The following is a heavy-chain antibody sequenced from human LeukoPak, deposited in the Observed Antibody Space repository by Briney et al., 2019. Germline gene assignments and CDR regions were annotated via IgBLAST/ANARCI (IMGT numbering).Heavy chain of an antibody. D-gene: IGHD3-10*01. CDR1: GFTFSSYG. CDR3: ARSMVRGVIISGFDY. CDR2: IWYDGSNK. Sequence: GGSLRLSCAASGFTFSSYGMHWVRQAPGKGLEWVAVIWYDGSNKYYADSVKGRFTISRDNSKNTLYLQMNGLRVEDTAVYYCARSMVRGVIISGFDYWGQGTLVTVSS. J-gene: IGHJ4*02. V-gene: IGHV3-33*01.